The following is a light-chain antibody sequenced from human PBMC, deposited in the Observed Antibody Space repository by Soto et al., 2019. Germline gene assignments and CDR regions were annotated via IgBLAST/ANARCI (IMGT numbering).Light chain of an antibody. CDR3: QQYDSLPLT. V-gene: IGKV1-33*01. Sequence: DTQMTQSPSSLSASVGDRVTITCQASQDMDKYLSWYQQEPGKAPKLLIYYTSNLEAGDPSRFSGSGTVTHFTFFISRLQPEDLETYYCQQYDSLPLTFGPGTKVDI. CDR2: YTS. CDR1: QDMDKY. J-gene: IGKJ3*01.